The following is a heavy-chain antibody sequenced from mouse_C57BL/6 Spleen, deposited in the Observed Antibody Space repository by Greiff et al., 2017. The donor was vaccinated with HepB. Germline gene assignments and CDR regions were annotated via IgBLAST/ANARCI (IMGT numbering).Heavy chain of an antibody. CDR3: ARKGYFDV. CDR2: IHPNSGST. CDR1: GYTFTSYW. Sequence: VQLKQPGAELVKPGASVKLSCKASGYTFTSYWMHWVKQRPGQGLEWIGMIHPNSGSTNYNEKFKSKATLTVDKSSSTAYMQLSSLTSEDSAVYYCARKGYFDVWGTGTTVTVSS. V-gene: IGHV1-64*01. J-gene: IGHJ1*03.